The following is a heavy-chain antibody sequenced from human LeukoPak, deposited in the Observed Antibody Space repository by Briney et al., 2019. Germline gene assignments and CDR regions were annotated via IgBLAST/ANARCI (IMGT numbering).Heavy chain of an antibody. CDR2: ISNNGGYT. CDR1: GFTFSSSA. CDR3: AREVRGAYYYYGMDV. J-gene: IGHJ6*02. Sequence: GGSLRLSCAASGFTFSSSAMSWVRQAPGKGLEWVSAISNNGGYTYYADSVQGRFTISRDNSKSTLCLQMNSLRAEDTAVYYCAREVRGAYYYYGMDVWGQGTTVTVSS. V-gene: IGHV3-23*01.